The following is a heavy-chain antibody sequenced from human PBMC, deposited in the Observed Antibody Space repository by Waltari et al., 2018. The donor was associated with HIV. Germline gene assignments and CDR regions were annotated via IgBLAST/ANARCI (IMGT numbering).Heavy chain of an antibody. D-gene: IGHD6-6*01. CDR2: IYHSGNT. CDR1: GYSISSGFY. J-gene: IGHJ4*02. Sequence: QVQLQESGPGLVKPSETLSLTCAVPGYSISSGFYWGWFRQPPGQGLEWIGSIYHSGNTFYSPSLKSRVTMSVDTSKNQFSLKLSSVTAADTAMYYCARGGRYSSSLAELDFWGQGTLVTVSS. CDR3: ARGGRYSSSLAELDF. V-gene: IGHV4-38-2*01.